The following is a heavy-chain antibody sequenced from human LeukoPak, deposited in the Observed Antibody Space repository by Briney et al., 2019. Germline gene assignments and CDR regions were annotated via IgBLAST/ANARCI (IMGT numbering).Heavy chain of an antibody. D-gene: IGHD5-18*01. V-gene: IGHV4-4*07. CDR1: GGSISSHD. CDR3: ARVGGGYSYGWFDY. J-gene: IGHJ4*02. Sequence: SETLSLTCTVSGGSISSHDWTWIRQPAGKGLEWIGRIYISGSPNYNPSLKSRVTMSVDTSKNQFSLKLSSVTAADTAVYYCARVGGGYSYGWFDYWGQGTLVTVSS. CDR2: IYISGSP.